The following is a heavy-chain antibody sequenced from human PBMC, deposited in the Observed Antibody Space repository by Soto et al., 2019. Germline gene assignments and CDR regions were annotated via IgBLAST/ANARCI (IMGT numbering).Heavy chain of an antibody. CDR3: AGGDYRGMDYYGMDV. CDR2: IWYDGSNK. D-gene: IGHD4-17*01. Sequence: GGSLRLSCAASGFTFSSYGMHWVRQAPGKRLEWVAVIWYDGSNKYYADSVKGRFTISRDNSKNTLYLQMNSLRAEDTAVYYCAGGDYRGMDYYGMDVWGQGTTVTVSS. CDR1: GFTFSSYG. V-gene: IGHV3-33*01. J-gene: IGHJ6*02.